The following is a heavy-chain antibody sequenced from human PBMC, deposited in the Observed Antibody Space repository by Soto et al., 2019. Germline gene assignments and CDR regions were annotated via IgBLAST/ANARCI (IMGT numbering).Heavy chain of an antibody. J-gene: IGHJ5*02. Sequence: ASVKVSCKVSGYTLTELSMHWVRQAPGKGLEWMGGFDPEDGETIYAQKFQGRVTMTEDTSTDTAYMELSSLRSEDTAVYYRATPPFWSGSSNWFDPWGQGTLVTVSS. D-gene: IGHD3-3*01. CDR2: FDPEDGET. V-gene: IGHV1-24*01. CDR1: GYTLTELS. CDR3: ATPPFWSGSSNWFDP.